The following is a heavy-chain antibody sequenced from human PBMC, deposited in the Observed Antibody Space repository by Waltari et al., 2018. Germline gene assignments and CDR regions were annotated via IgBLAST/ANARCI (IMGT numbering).Heavy chain of an antibody. D-gene: IGHD5-12*01. CDR2: IWYDGTNK. CDR1: GFTLNKHG. Sequence: QGQLVESGGGVVQPGGSLRLSCTASGFTLNKHGMQWVGQAPGRGLEGVAAIWYDGTNKNHATSVRGRFAISRDNSRNTLFLQMDNLRPEDTAVYYCARELGWLQGGVYFRAMDIWGQGTRVTVSS. J-gene: IGHJ6*02. V-gene: IGHV3-33*01. CDR3: ARELGWLQGGVYFRAMDI.